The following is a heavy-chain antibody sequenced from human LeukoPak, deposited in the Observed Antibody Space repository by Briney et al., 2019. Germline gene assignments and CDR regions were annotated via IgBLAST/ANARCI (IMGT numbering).Heavy chain of an antibody. V-gene: IGHV4-59*12. J-gene: IGHJ4*02. CDR1: GGSISSYY. CDR2: IYYSGST. Sequence: SETLSLTCTVSGGSISSYYWSWLRQPPGKGLEWIGYIYYSGSTNYNPSLKSRVTISVDTSKNQFSLKLSSVTAADTAVYYCARAPLQYYFDYWGQGTLVTVSS. CDR3: ARAPLQYYFDY.